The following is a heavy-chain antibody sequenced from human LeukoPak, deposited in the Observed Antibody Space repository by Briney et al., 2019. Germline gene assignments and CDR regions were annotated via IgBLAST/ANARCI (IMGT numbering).Heavy chain of an antibody. Sequence: SGPTLVKPKQTLTLTCTFSGFSLSNSGMCVSWIRQPPGKALEWLARLDWDDDKYYSTSLKTRLTISKDTSKNQVVLTMTNMDPVDTATYYCARIAIVGATTFDYWGQGTLVTVSS. D-gene: IGHD1-26*01. J-gene: IGHJ4*02. CDR2: LDWDDDK. CDR1: GFSLSNSGMC. CDR3: ARIAIVGATTFDY. V-gene: IGHV2-70*11.